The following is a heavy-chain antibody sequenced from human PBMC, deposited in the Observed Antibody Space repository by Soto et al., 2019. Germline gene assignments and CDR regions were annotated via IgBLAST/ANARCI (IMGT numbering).Heavy chain of an antibody. CDR1: GYMFEDYA. Sequence: EVQLVESGGGLVQPGRSLRLSCVGSGYMFEDYAMHWVRQAPGQGLEWVSSIRWSSGGIDYADSVKGRFTISRDNAKNSLYLQMNSLNPDDTALYYCAKDDSYAIDHWGQGTLVIVSS. V-gene: IGHV3-9*01. D-gene: IGHD2-2*01. J-gene: IGHJ4*02. CDR2: IRWSSGGI. CDR3: AKDDSYAIDH.